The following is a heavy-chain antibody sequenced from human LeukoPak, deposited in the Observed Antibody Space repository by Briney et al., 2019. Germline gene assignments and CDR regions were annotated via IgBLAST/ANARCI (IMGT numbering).Heavy chain of an antibody. CDR2: IVVGSGKT. CDR3: AVGDCSSTSCYISYYYGMDV. D-gene: IGHD2-2*02. J-gene: IGHJ6*04. V-gene: IGHV1-58*01. CDR1: GFTFTSSA. Sequence: GASVKVSCKASGFTFTSSAVQWVRQARGQRLEWIGWIVVGSGKTNYAQKFQERVTITRDMSTSTAYMELSSLRSEDTAAYYCAVGDCSSTSCYISYYYGMDVWGKGTTVTVSS.